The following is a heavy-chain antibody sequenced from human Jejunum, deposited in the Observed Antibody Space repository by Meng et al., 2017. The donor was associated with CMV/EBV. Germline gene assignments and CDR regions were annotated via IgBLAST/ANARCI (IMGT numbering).Heavy chain of an antibody. CDR1: GFAFGNSA. V-gene: IGHV3-23*01. D-gene: IGHD2-15*01. J-gene: IGHJ4*02. CDR2: SSGSGGDK. CDR3: TKGVSGPLYYFDH. Sequence: SGFAFGNSAIGWVRQALGEGLEWVSGSSGSGGDKFYADSVRGRFTISRDNSKNTVYLQMSGLGAEETAVYYCTKGVSGPLYYFDHWGQGMRVTVSS.